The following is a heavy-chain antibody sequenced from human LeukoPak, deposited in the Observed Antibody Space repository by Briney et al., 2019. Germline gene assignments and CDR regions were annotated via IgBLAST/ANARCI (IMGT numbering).Heavy chain of an antibody. CDR1: GFTFDDHA. CDR2: IKQDGSEK. D-gene: IGHD2-2*02. Sequence: GGSLRLSCAASGFTFDDHAMHWVRQAPGKGLEWVANIKQDGSEKYYVDSVKGRFTISRDNAKNSLYLQMNSLRAEDTAVYYCAREGYCSSTSCYTVSAFDIWGQGTMVTVSS. J-gene: IGHJ3*02. V-gene: IGHV3-7*01. CDR3: AREGYCSSTSCYTVSAFDI.